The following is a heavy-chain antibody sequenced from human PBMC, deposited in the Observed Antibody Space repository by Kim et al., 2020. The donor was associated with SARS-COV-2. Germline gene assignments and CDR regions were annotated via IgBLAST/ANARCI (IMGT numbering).Heavy chain of an antibody. V-gene: IGHV4-34*01. D-gene: IGHD2-2*01. CDR3: ARGFCSSTSCPPHY. Sequence: TPPLQSLLTISVDTSKNQFSLKLSSVTAADTAVYYCARGFCSSTSCPPHYWGQGTLVTVSS. J-gene: IGHJ4*02.